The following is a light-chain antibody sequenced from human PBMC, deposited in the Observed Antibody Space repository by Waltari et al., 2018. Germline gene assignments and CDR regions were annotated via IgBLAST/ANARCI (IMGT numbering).Light chain of an antibody. V-gene: IGLV2-23*02. J-gene: IGLJ3*02. CDR1: TSDVRPYNL. CDR2: DVT. CDR3: CSYVGSSTLM. Sequence: QSALTQPASVSGSPGPSIPIPCTGSTSDVRPYNLVSWYQQQPGKVPKLLIYDVTKRPSGVSNRFSGSKSGNTASLTISGLQAEDEADYYCCSYVGSSTLMFGGGTKLTVL.